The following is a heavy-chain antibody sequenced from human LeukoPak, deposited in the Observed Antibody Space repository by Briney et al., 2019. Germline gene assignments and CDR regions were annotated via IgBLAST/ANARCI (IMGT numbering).Heavy chain of an antibody. J-gene: IGHJ4*02. V-gene: IGHV3-69-1*01. D-gene: IGHD6-6*01. CDR3: ARDLSSSSLDY. CDR2: ITSSTYI. CDR1: GFTFGDFA. Sequence: PGGSLRLSCTASGFTFGDFAMSWVRQAPGKGLEWVSSITSSTYIYYADSVKGRFTISRDNAKNSLYLQMHSLRAEDTAVYYCARDLSSSSLDYWGQGTLVTVSS.